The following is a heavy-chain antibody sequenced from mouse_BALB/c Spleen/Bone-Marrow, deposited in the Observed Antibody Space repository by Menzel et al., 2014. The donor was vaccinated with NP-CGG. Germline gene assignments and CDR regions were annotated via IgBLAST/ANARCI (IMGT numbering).Heavy chain of an antibody. V-gene: IGHV1-80*01. CDR2: IYPGDGDT. Sequence: VHLVESGAELVRPGSSVKISCKASGYAFSSYWMNWVKQRPGQGLEWIGQIYPGDGDTNYNGKFKGKATLTADKSSSTAYMQLSSLTSEGSAVYFCARRGPGFDYWGQGTTLTVSS. CDR1: GYAFSSYW. D-gene: IGHD3-3*01. CDR3: ARRGPGFDY. J-gene: IGHJ2*01.